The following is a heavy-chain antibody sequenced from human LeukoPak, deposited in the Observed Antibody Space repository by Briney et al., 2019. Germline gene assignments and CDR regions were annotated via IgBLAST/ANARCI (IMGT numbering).Heavy chain of an antibody. V-gene: IGHV3-23*01. J-gene: IGHJ6*02. CDR2: ITT. CDR1: GFTSIAYA. CDR3: ARNQQLGGHSYYYYGMDV. D-gene: IGHD3-16*01. Sequence: PGGSLRLSCVGSGFTSIAYALTWARQAPGEGLEWVSGITTYYADSVKGRFTISRDNSKNTPYLQMNSLRADDTAIYYCARNQQLGGHSYYYYGMDVWGQGTTVTVSS.